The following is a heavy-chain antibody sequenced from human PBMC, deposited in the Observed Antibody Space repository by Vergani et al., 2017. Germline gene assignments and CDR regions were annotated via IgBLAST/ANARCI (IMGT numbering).Heavy chain of an antibody. CDR3: ARLAGYSSGWSDY. Sequence: EVQLVESGGGLVQPGGSLRLSCAASGFTVSSNYMSWVRQAPGKGLEWVSVIYSGGSTYYADSVKGRFTISRDNSKNTLYLQMNSLRAEDTAVYYCARLAGYSSGWSDYWGQGTLVTVSS. CDR1: GFTVSSNY. J-gene: IGHJ4*02. CDR2: IYSGGST. V-gene: IGHV3-66*04. D-gene: IGHD6-19*01.